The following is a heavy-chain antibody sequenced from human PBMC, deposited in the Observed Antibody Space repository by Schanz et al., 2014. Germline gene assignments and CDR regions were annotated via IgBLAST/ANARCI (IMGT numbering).Heavy chain of an antibody. V-gene: IGHV3-11*01. J-gene: IGHJ6*02. CDR2: ISSSSGTI. D-gene: IGHD3-10*01. CDR3: ARAQGVIRLYYGVDV. Sequence: VQLVESGGGLVQPGRSLRLSCVASGFTFSDYYMTWIRQAPGKGLEWVSYISSSSGTIYYADSVKGRFTISRDNSMNTVYLQMNSLRSDDAAVYYCARAQGVIRLYYGVDVWGQGTTVTVSS. CDR1: GFTFSDYY.